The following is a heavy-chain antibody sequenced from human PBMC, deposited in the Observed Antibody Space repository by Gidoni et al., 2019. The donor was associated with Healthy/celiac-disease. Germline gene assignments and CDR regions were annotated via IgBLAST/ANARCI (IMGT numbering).Heavy chain of an antibody. D-gene: IGHD6-13*01. Sequence: QLQLQESGPGLVKPSETLSLTCTVSGGSISSSSYYWGWIRQPPGKGLEWIGSIYYSGSTYYNPSLKSRVTISVDTSKNQFSLKLSSVTAADTAVYYCARRSSSWSKWFDPWGQGTLVTVSS. CDR2: IYYSGST. J-gene: IGHJ5*02. V-gene: IGHV4-39*01. CDR3: ARRSSSWSKWFDP. CDR1: GGSISSSSYY.